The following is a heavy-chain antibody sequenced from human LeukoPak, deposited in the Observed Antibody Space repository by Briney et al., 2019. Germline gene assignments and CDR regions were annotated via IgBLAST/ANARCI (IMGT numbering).Heavy chain of an antibody. CDR1: GFTFSRYA. CDR3: VKDPHSDFWSGAFDT. J-gene: IGHJ3*02. Sequence: PGGSLRLSCAASGFTFSRYAMSWVRQTPGKGLEWVSTISGSGGRTYYADSVKGRFTISRDNSKNTLYLQMNSLRAEDTAVYYCVKDPHSDFWSGAFDTCGQGTMVTVSS. CDR2: ISGSGGRT. D-gene: IGHD3-3*01. V-gene: IGHV3-23*01.